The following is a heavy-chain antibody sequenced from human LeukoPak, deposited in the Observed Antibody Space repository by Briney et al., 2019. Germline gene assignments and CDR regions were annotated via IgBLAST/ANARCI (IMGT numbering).Heavy chain of an antibody. J-gene: IGHJ6*03. D-gene: IGHD6-19*01. CDR3: ARKVPDWGETVAGHRRYYYYYMDV. CDR2: ISGSGDST. Sequence: VGSLRLSCVASGFTLRSYVMNWVRQTPGKGLEWVPSISGSGDSTFYADSVKGRFSISRDNSKNTLYLQVNGLRTEDTAVYYCARKVPDWGETVAGHRRYYYYYMDVWGKGTTVTVSS. V-gene: IGHV3-23*01. CDR1: GFTLRSYV.